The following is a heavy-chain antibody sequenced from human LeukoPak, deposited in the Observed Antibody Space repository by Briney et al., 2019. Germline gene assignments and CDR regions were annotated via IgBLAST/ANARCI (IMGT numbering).Heavy chain of an antibody. D-gene: IGHD6-6*01. J-gene: IGHJ5*02. CDR2: INHSGST. V-gene: IGHV4-34*01. Sequence: PSETLSLTCTVSGGSISSYYWSWIRQPPGKGLEWIGEINHSGSTNYNPSLKSRVTISVDTSKNQFSLKLSSVTAADTAVYYCARGRRWQLVRWFDPWGQGTLVTVSS. CDR1: GGSISSYY. CDR3: ARGRRWQLVRWFDP.